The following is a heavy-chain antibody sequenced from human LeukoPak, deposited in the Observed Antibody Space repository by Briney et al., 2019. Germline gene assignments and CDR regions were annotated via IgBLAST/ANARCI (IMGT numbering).Heavy chain of an antibody. CDR2: INPNSGGT. J-gene: IGHJ4*02. V-gene: IGHV1-2*04. D-gene: IGHD5-12*01. CDR1: GYTFTGYY. CDR3: ARAGYSGYDMFDY. Sequence: ASVKVPCKASGYTFTGYYMHWVRQAPGQGLGWMGWINPNSGGTNYAQKFQGWVTMTRDTSISTAYMELSRLRSDDTAVYYCARAGYSGYDMFDYWGQGTLVTVSS.